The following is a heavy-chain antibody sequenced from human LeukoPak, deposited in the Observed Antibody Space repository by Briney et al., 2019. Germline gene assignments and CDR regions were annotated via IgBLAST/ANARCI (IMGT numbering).Heavy chain of an antibody. J-gene: IGHJ4*02. V-gene: IGHV3-30-3*01. CDR3: ARDFFPVVDSTWYEIGY. CDR1: GFTFSSYA. D-gene: IGHD2-21*01. Sequence: GGSLRLSCAASGFTFSSYAMYWVRQAPGKGLEWVTLISYDGYDKSYADSVRGRFTISRDNSRNTLYLQMDSLRSEDTAVYYCARDFFPVVDSTWYEIGYWGQGTLVTVSS. CDR2: ISYDGYDK.